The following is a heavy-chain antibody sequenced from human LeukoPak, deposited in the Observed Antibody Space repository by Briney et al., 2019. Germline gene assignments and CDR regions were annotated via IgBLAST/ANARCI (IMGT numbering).Heavy chain of an antibody. CDR1: GYTFTSYA. Sequence: ASVKVSCKASGYTFTSYAMHWVRQAPGQRLEWMGWINAGNGNTKYSQKFQGRVTITRDTSASTAYMELSRLRSEDTAVYYCARGMLDGVPVLLWFGEFDDAFDIWGQGTMVTVSS. D-gene: IGHD3-10*01. CDR2: INAGNGNT. CDR3: ARGMLDGVPVLLWFGEFDDAFDI. V-gene: IGHV1-3*01. J-gene: IGHJ3*02.